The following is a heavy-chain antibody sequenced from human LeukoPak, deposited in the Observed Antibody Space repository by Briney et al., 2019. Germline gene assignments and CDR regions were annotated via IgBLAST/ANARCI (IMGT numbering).Heavy chain of an antibody. Sequence: GASVKVSCKASGYTFTSYDINWVRQAPGQGLEWMGIINPSGGSTSYAQKFQGRVTMTRDTSTSTVYMELSSLRSEDTAVYYCARVRSSWYPLIDYWGQGTLVTVSS. CDR1: GYTFTSYD. V-gene: IGHV1-46*01. CDR3: ARVRSSWYPLIDY. D-gene: IGHD6-13*01. J-gene: IGHJ4*02. CDR2: INPSGGST.